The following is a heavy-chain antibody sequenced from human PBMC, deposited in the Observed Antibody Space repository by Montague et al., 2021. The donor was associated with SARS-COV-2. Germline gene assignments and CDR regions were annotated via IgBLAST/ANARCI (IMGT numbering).Heavy chain of an antibody. Sequence: SETLSLTCTVSGGSISSSNYYWDWIRPPPGKGLEWIGSIYDSGSTYYTLSLQSRVTISVNTSKNHFSLKLSSVTAADTAVYYCARRGRKLLPVATTVGGFDIWGQGTMVTVSS. CDR1: GGSISSSNYY. CDR2: IYDSGST. V-gene: IGHV4-39*02. J-gene: IGHJ3*02. D-gene: IGHD5-12*01. CDR3: ARRGRKLLPVATTVGGFDI.